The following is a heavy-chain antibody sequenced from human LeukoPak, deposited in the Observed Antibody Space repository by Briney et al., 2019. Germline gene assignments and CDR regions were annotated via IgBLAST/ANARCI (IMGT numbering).Heavy chain of an antibody. CDR1: GFTFSSYA. Sequence: GGSLRLSCAASGFTFSSYAMSWVRQAPGEGLEWVSAISGSGGSTYYADSVKGRFTISRDNSKNTLYLQMNSLRAEDTAVYYCAKEGSRGYSSPDALDIWGQGTMVTVSS. J-gene: IGHJ3*02. V-gene: IGHV3-23*01. D-gene: IGHD5-18*01. CDR2: ISGSGGST. CDR3: AKEGSRGYSSPDALDI.